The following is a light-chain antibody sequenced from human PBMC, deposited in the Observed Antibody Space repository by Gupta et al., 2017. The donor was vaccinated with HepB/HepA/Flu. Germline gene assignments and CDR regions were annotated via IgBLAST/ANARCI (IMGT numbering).Light chain of an antibody. J-gene: IGLJ3*02. CDR3: QSRHSSNQGWV. CDR2: EDD. V-gene: IGLV6-57*03. Sequence: FILTQPQSVSESPAKTFTITCTRSSGRIDSAYVQWFQQPPRRAPTTLICEDDQRASGVPDRCTHSVDSWANSASLTISRLESEDEADYFCQSRHSSNQGWVFGGGTKLTVL. CDR1: SGRIDSAY.